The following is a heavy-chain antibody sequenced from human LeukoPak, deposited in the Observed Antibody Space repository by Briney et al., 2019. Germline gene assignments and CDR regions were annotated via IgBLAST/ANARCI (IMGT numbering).Heavy chain of an antibody. D-gene: IGHD2/OR15-2a*01. J-gene: IGHJ4*02. Sequence: GGSLRLSCAASGFTFSTYAMHWVRQAPGKGLEWVAVISYDGSNKYYADSVKGRFTISRDNSKNTLYLQMNSLRAEDTAVYYCAKDFYFQGSLGPIDYWGQGTLVTVSS. V-gene: IGHV3-30-3*01. CDR2: ISYDGSNK. CDR3: AKDFYFQGSLGPIDY. CDR1: GFTFSTYA.